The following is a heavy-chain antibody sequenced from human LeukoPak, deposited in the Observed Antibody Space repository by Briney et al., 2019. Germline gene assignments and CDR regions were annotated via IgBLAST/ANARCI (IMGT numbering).Heavy chain of an antibody. D-gene: IGHD6-19*01. Sequence: GGSLRLSCSASGFTFSSYSMNWVRQAPGKGLEWVSFIRSSSSYIYYADSVKGRFTISRDNAKNSLYLQMNSLRAEDTAVYYCARPGIAVAGEFFDYWGQGTLVTVSS. CDR1: GFTFSSYS. CDR3: ARPGIAVAGEFFDY. V-gene: IGHV3-21*01. J-gene: IGHJ4*02. CDR2: IRSSSSYI.